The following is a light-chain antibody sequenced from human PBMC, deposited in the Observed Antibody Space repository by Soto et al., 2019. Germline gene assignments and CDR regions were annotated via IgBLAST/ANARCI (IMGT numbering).Light chain of an antibody. J-gene: IGLJ1*01. Sequence: QSVLTQPPSASGTPGQRVTISCSGSSSNIGSNTVNWYQQLPGTAPKLLIYSNNQRPSGVPDRFSGSKSGTSASLAISGLQSEDEADHYCAAWDDSLNGPHVFGTGTKLTVL. CDR1: SSNIGSNT. V-gene: IGLV1-44*01. CDR3: AAWDDSLNGPHV. CDR2: SNN.